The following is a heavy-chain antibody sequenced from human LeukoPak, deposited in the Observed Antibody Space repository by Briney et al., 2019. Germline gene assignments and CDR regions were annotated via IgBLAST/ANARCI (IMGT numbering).Heavy chain of an antibody. Sequence: GGSLRLSCAASGFTFDDYAMHWVRQAPGKGLEWVSYISSSGSTIYYADSVKGRFTISRDNAKNSLYLQMNSLRAEDTAVYYCARRSRLYYGMDVWGQGTTVTVSS. V-gene: IGHV3-11*01. J-gene: IGHJ6*02. CDR1: GFTFDDYA. CDR2: ISSSGSTI. D-gene: IGHD3-16*01. CDR3: ARRSRLYYGMDV.